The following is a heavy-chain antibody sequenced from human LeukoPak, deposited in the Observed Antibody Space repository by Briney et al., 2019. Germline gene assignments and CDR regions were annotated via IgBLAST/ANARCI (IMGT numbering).Heavy chain of an antibody. Sequence: RPGGSLRLSCAASGFTFSSYEMNWVRQAPGKGLEWVSAISGSGGSTYYADSVKGRFTISRDNSKNTLYLQMNSLRAEDTAVYYCAKGRVPFETYYYYYYMDVWGKGTTVTVSS. D-gene: IGHD3-16*01. CDR3: AKGRVPFETYYYYYYMDV. CDR1: GFTFSSYE. V-gene: IGHV3-23*01. J-gene: IGHJ6*03. CDR2: ISGSGGST.